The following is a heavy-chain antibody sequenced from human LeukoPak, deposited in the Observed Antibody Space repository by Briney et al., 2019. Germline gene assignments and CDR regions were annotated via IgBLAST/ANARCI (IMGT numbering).Heavy chain of an antibody. Sequence: GASVKVSCKASGYTFTSYYMHWVRQAPVQVREWRGIINPSGGSTSYAQKFQGRVTMTRDTSTSTVYMELSSLRSEDTAVYYCARVLRVGAPNWFDPWGQGTLVTVSS. V-gene: IGHV1-46*01. CDR1: GYTFTSYY. J-gene: IGHJ5*02. D-gene: IGHD1-26*01. CDR2: INPSGGST. CDR3: ARVLRVGAPNWFDP.